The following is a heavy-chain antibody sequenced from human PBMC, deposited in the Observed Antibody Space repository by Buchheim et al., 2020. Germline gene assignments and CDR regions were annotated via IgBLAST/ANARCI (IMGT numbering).Heavy chain of an antibody. CDR2: ISGSGGST. J-gene: IGHJ4*02. D-gene: IGHD6-13*01. CDR3: ARDVLAQSGIAAAGLNYFDY. CDR1: GFTFSSYA. Sequence: EVQLLESGGGLVQPGGSLRLSCAASGFTFSSYAMSWVRQAPGKGLEWVSAISGSGGSTYYADSVKGRFTISRDNAKNSLYLQMNSLRAEDTAVYYCARDVLAQSGIAAAGLNYFDYWGQGTL. V-gene: IGHV3-23*01.